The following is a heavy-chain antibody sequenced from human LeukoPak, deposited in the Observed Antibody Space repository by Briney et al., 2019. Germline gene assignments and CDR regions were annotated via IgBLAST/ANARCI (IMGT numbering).Heavy chain of an antibody. J-gene: IGHJ4*02. V-gene: IGHV4-61*02. D-gene: IGHD3-16*02. CDR2: IYISRST. CDR3: AREPTPDGDYDYVWGSYRGHFDY. Sequence: SQTLSLTCTVSGGSISSGNYYWSWIRQPAGIGLEWIGRIYISRSTNYNPSLKSRVTISVDTSKNQFSLKLSSVTAADTAVYYCAREPTPDGDYDYVWGSYRGHFDYWGQGTLVTVSS. CDR1: GGSISSGNYY.